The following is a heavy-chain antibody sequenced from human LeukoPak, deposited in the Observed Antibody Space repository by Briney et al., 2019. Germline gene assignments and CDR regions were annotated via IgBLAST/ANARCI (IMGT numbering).Heavy chain of an antibody. D-gene: IGHD3-10*01. CDR2: IKQDGSEK. V-gene: IGHV3-7*01. Sequence: GGSLRLSCAASGFTFSSYWMSWVRQAPGKGLEWVANIKQDGSEKYYVDSVKGRFTISRDNAKNSLYLQMNSLRAEDTAVYYCASQWFNDAFDIWGQGTMVTVSS. CDR3: ASQWFNDAFDI. J-gene: IGHJ3*02. CDR1: GFTFSSYW.